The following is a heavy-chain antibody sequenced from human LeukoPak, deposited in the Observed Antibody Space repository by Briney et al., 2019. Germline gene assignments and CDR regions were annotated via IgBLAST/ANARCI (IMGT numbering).Heavy chain of an antibody. CDR1: GFTFSSYG. D-gene: IGHD3-3*01. CDR2: ISSSSSYI. V-gene: IGHV3-21*01. CDR3: ARDYYDFWSGDDYYMDV. Sequence: PGGSLRLSCAASGFTFSSYGMNWVRQAPGKGLEWVSSISSSSSYIYYADSVKGRFTISRDNAKNSLYLQMNSLRAEDTAVYYCARDYYDFWSGDDYYMDVSGKGTTVTVSS. J-gene: IGHJ6*03.